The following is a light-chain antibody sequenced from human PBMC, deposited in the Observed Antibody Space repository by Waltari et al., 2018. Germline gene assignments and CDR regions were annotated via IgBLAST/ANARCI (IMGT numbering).Light chain of an antibody. CDR3: QQYNNWPPYT. J-gene: IGKJ2*01. V-gene: IGKV3-15*01. CDR2: GAS. CDR1: QSVSSN. Sequence: ETVMTQSPANLSVSPGERVTLSCRASQSVSSNLAWYQQRPGQAPRLLIYGASTGATGIPARFSGTGSGTEFTLTISSVQSEDFAVYYCQQYNNWPPYTFGQGTKLEI.